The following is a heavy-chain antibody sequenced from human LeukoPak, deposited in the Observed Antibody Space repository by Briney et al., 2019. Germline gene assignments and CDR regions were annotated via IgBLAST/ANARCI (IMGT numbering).Heavy chain of an antibody. CDR1: GFTFSSYG. V-gene: IGHV3-33*01. J-gene: IGHJ3*02. Sequence: PGGSLRLSCAASGFTFSSYGMHWVRQAPGKGLEWVAVIWYDGSNKYYADSVKGRFTISRDNSKNTLYLQMNSLRAEDTAVYSCARDRVLAYCGGDCPHDAFDIWGQGTMVTVSS. CDR2: IWYDGSNK. D-gene: IGHD2-21*02. CDR3: ARDRVLAYCGGDCPHDAFDI.